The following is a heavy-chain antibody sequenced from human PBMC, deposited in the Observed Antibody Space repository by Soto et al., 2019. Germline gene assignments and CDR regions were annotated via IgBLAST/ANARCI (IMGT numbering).Heavy chain of an antibody. CDR2: INHSGYTS. CDR1: GYTFTDYY. CDR3: ARDRHGAFTNMVH. D-gene: IGHD3-3*01. J-gene: IGHJ4*02. V-gene: IGHV1-46*01. Sequence: GASVKVSCKTSGYTFTDYYIHWVRQAPGQGLEWMGIINHSGYTSTLAQKFQGRLTVTSDTSTSTVFMELGSLTSEDTAGYYCARDRHGAFTNMVHGGQGTLVTVSS.